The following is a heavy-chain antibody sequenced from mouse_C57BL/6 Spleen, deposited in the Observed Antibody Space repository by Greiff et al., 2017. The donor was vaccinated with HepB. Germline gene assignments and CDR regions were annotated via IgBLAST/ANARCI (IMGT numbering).Heavy chain of an antibody. J-gene: IGHJ2*01. CDR3: TTSLTAQAYFDY. D-gene: IGHD3-2*02. CDR1: GFNIKDYY. Sequence: VHVKQSGAELVRPGASVKLSCTASGFNIKDYYMHWVKQRPEQGLEWIGRIDPEDGDTEYAPKFQGKATMTADTSSNTAYLQLSSLTSEDTAVYYCTTSLTAQAYFDYWGQGTTLTVSS. CDR2: IDPEDGDT. V-gene: IGHV14-1*01.